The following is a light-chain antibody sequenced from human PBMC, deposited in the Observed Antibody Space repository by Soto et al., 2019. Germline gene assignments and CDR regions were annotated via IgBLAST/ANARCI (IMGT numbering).Light chain of an antibody. J-gene: IGKJ2*01. CDR1: QSVTSSY. V-gene: IGKV3-20*01. CDR3: QQYGGSTPYT. Sequence: EIVLTQSPGTLSLSPGERATLSCRASQSVTSSYLAWYQQKPGQAPRLLIYGASSRATGIPDRFSGSGSGTDFTLTISRLEPEDFAVYYCQQYGGSTPYTFGQGTNLEIK. CDR2: GAS.